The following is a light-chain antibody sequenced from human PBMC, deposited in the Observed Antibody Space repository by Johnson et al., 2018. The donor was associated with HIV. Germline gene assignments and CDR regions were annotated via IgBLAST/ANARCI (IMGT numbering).Light chain of an antibody. CDR2: DNN. CDR1: SSNIGNNY. Sequence: LTQPPSVSAAPGQKVPISCSGSSSNIGNNYVSWYQQLPGTAPKLLIYDNNKRPSGIPDRFSVSKSGTSATLGITGLQTGDEADYYCGTGDSSLNAGPWVFGTGTKVTVL. CDR3: GTGDSSLNAGPWV. V-gene: IGLV1-51*01. J-gene: IGLJ1*01.